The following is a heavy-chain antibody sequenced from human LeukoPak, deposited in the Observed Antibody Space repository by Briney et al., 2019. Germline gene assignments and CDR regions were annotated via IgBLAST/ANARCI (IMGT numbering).Heavy chain of an antibody. V-gene: IGHV4-39*07. CDR2: INHSGST. D-gene: IGHD3-22*01. J-gene: IGHJ4*02. CDR1: GGSISSGGYY. Sequence: LETLSLTCTVSGGSISSGGYYWSWIRQHPGKGLERIGEINHSGSTNYNPSLKSRVTISVDTSKNQFSLKLSSVTAADTAVYYCARGYLVGYYDSSGYYYYFDYWGQGTLVTVSS. CDR3: ARGYLVGYYDSSGYYYYFDY.